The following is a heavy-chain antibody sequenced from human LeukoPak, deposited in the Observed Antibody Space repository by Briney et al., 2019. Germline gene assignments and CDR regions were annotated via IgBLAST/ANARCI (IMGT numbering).Heavy chain of an antibody. CDR3: ARGLWFGLDYFDY. J-gene: IGHJ4*02. Sequence: GASVKVSCKASGYTFTGYYMHWVGQAPGQGLEWMGWINPNSGGTNYAQKFQGWVTMTRDTSISTAYMELSRLRSDDTAVYYCARGLWFGLDYFDYWGQGTLVTVSP. CDR1: GYTFTGYY. V-gene: IGHV1-2*04. CDR2: INPNSGGT. D-gene: IGHD3-10*01.